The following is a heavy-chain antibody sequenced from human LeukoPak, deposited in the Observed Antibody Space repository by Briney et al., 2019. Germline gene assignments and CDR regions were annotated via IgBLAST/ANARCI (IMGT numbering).Heavy chain of an antibody. CDR2: FDPEDGET. CDR3: ATYLPGIAAAGDYYYYGMDV. V-gene: IGHV1-24*01. Sequence: ASVKVSCKVSGYTLTELSMHWVRQAPGKGLEWMGGFDPEDGETIYAQTFQGRVTMTEDTSTDTAYMELSSLRSEDTAVYYCATYLPGIAAAGDYYYYGMDVWGQGTTVTVSS. D-gene: IGHD6-13*01. CDR1: GYTLTELS. J-gene: IGHJ6*02.